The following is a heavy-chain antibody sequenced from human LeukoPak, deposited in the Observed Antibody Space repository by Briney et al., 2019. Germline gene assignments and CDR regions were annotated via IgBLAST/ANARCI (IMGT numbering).Heavy chain of an antibody. CDR3: ARDANWSPSAYYDSSGYTSPFDY. CDR2: INPNSGGT. CDR1: GYTFTGYY. V-gene: IGHV1-2*02. J-gene: IGHJ4*02. D-gene: IGHD3-22*01. Sequence: ASVKVSCKASGYTFTGYYMHWVRQAPGQGLEWMGWINPNSGGTNYAQKLQGRVTMTTDTSTSTAYMELRSLRSDDTAVYYCARDANWSPSAYYDSSGYTSPFDYWGQGTLVTVSS.